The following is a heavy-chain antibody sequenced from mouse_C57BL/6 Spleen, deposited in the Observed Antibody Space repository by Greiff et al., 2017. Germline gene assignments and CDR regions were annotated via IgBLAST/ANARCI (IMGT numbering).Heavy chain of an antibody. CDR2: INPETGGT. D-gene: IGHD6-1*01. J-gene: IGHJ2*01. CDR1: GYTFTDYE. Sequence: VQLQQSGAELVRPGASVTLSCKASGYTFTDYEMHWVKQSPVHGLEWIGAINPETGGTAYNQKFKGKAILTADKSSSTAYMQLRSLTSEDSAVYYCTRGESVAPGYWGQGTTLTVSS. CDR3: TRGESVAPGY. V-gene: IGHV1-15*01.